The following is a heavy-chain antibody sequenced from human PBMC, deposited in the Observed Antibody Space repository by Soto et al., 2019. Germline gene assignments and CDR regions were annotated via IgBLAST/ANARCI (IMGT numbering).Heavy chain of an antibody. D-gene: IGHD5-18*01. CDR1: GFTFSTYW. CDR3: AKGDSYGYVGFDY. Sequence: PGGSLRLSCTASGFTFSTYWMHWVRQAPGKGLVWVSRINGDGSTTAYADSVKGRFTISRDNAKNTLFLQMNSLRAEDTAVYYCAKGDSYGYVGFDYWGQGTLVTVSS. V-gene: IGHV3-74*01. CDR2: INGDGSTT. J-gene: IGHJ4*02.